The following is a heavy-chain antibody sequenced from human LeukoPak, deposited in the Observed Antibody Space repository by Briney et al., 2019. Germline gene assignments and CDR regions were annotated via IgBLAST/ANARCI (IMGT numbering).Heavy chain of an antibody. D-gene: IGHD6-13*01. CDR3: AREWVGSSSTNWFDP. V-gene: IGHV4-4*02. CDR1: GGSTSSSNW. CDR2: IYHSGST. J-gene: IGHJ5*02. Sequence: SETLSLTCAVSGGSTSSSNWWSWVRQPPGKGLEWIGEIYHSGSTNYNPSLKSRVTISVDKSKNQFSLKLSSVTAADTAVYYCAREWVGSSSTNWFDPWGQGTLVTVSS.